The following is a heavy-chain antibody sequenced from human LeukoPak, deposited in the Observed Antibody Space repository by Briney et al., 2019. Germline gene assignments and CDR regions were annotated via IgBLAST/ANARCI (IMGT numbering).Heavy chain of an antibody. CDR1: GFTFSTYA. CDR3: ARRFGAARDDYMDV. D-gene: IGHD3-16*01. V-gene: IGHV3-48*01. CDR2: ISSSISTT. Sequence: GGSLRLSCAASGFTFSTYAMSWVRQAPGKGLEWVSYISSSISTTFYADSVKGRFTISRDNAKNSLYLQMNSLRAEDTAVYYCARRFGAARDDYMDVWGKGTTVTVSS. J-gene: IGHJ6*03.